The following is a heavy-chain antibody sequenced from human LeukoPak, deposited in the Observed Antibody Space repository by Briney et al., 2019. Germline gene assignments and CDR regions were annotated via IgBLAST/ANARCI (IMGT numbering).Heavy chain of an antibody. V-gene: IGHV4-30-4*08. J-gene: IGHJ5*02. CDR1: GGSISSGDYY. D-gene: IGHD3-22*01. CDR3: ARVGDYYDSSGYRNHP. Sequence: SETLSLTCTVSGGSISSGDYYWSWIRQPPGKGLEWIGYFYYSGSTYYNPSLKGRVTISVDTSKNQFSLKLSSVTAADTAVYYCARVGDYYDSSGYRNHPWGQGTLVTVSS. CDR2: FYYSGST.